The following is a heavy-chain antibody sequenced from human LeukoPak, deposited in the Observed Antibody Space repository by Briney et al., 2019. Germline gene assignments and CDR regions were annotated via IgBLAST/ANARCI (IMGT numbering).Heavy chain of an antibody. J-gene: IGHJ2*01. CDR3: ARSGYGGYFDL. Sequence: ASVKVSCKASGYTFTTSGINWVRQAPGQGLEWMGCINVYNGNTNYAQKLQGRVTMTTDTSTSTAYMELRSLRSDDTAVYYCARSGYGGYFDLWGRGTLVTVSS. D-gene: IGHD5-12*01. CDR2: INVYNGNT. V-gene: IGHV1-18*01. CDR1: GYTFTTSG.